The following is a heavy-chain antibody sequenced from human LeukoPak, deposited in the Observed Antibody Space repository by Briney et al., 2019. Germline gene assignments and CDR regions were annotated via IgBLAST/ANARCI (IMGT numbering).Heavy chain of an antibody. J-gene: IGHJ4*02. V-gene: IGHV3-23*01. CDR3: AKHVGYCSSSTCHFDY. CDR2: ISGSGGST. CDR1: GFTFSDYA. D-gene: IGHD2-2*01. Sequence: WGSLRLSCAASGFTFSDYAMTWVRQSPGKGLEWASAISGSGGSTYYADSVKGRFTISRDNSKNTLYLQMNTLRAEDTAVYYCAKHVGYCSSSTCHFDYWGQGTLVSVSS.